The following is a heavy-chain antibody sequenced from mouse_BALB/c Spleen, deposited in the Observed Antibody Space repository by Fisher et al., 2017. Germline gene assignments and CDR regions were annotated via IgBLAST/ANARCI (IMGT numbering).Heavy chain of an antibody. D-gene: IGHD2-4*01. V-gene: IGHV5-9*04. Sequence: RFTISRDNAKNTLYLQMSSLRSEDTAMYYCARWITSSYFDVWGAGTTVTVSS. CDR3: ARWITSSYFDV. J-gene: IGHJ1*01.